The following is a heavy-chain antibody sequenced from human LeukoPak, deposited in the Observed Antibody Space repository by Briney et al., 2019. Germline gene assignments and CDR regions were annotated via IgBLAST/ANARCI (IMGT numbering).Heavy chain of an antibody. Sequence: ASVKVSCKASGYTFTSYYMHWVRQAPGQGLEWMGIINPSGGSTSYAQKFQGRVTMTRDTSTSTVYMELSSLRSEDTAVYYCARDRGVDTDRPDAFDTWGQGTMVTVSS. CDR1: GYTFTSYY. CDR3: ARDRGVDTDRPDAFDT. CDR2: INPSGGST. J-gene: IGHJ3*02. V-gene: IGHV1-46*01. D-gene: IGHD5-18*01.